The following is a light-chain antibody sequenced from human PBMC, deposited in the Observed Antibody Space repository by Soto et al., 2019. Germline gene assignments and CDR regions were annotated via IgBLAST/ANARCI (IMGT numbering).Light chain of an antibody. V-gene: IGKV1-39*01. CDR1: QDISNY. Sequence: DIQMTQSPSSLSASVGGRVTITCQASQDISNYLNWYQQKPGKAPKLLIYAASSLESWVPSRFSGGGSGTDFTLTISSLQPEDFATYYCQQSYSTPYTFGQGTKVDIK. CDR2: AAS. CDR3: QQSYSTPYT. J-gene: IGKJ2*01.